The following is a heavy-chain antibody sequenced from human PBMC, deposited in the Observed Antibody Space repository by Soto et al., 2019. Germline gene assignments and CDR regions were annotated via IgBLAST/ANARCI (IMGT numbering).Heavy chain of an antibody. V-gene: IGHV3-21*01. CDR1: GFSFSDSG. CDR3: PRGGGSISY. Sequence: EVQLVESGGGLVKPGGSLRLSCVASGFSFSDSGMHWVRQAPGKGLEWVSSITSSSSHISYADSVKGRFSISRDNAQKSLYLEVNSLRPDDTAVYYCPRGGGSISYSGQGTLLTVSS. J-gene: IGHJ4*02. CDR2: ITSSSSHI. D-gene: IGHD1-26*01.